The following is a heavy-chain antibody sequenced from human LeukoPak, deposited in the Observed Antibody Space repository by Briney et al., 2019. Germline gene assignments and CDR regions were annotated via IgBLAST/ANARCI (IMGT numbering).Heavy chain of an antibody. CDR3: ARGAYYDSRGYYYVFDY. CDR2: IYYSGST. D-gene: IGHD3-22*01. CDR1: GGSISSSSYY. Sequence: SETLSLTCTVSGGSISSSSYYWGWIRQPPGKGLEWIGSIYYSGSTYYNPSLKSRVTISLDTSRNQFSLRLDSVTAADTAVYYCARGAYYDSRGYYYVFDYWGQGTMVTVSS. V-gene: IGHV4-39*07. J-gene: IGHJ4*03.